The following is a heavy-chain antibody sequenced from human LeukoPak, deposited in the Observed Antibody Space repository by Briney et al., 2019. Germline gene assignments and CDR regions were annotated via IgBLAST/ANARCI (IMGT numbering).Heavy chain of an antibody. V-gene: IGHV5-51*01. J-gene: IGHJ4*02. CDR3: ARLARFGELRQPLDY. Sequence: GESLKISCKGSGYSFTNYWIGWVRQMPGKGLEWMWIIYPSDSDTTYSPSFQGQVTISADKSISTAYLQWSSLKASDTAMYYCARLARFGELRQPLDYWGQGTLATVSS. D-gene: IGHD3-10*01. CDR1: GYSFTNYW. CDR2: IYPSDSDT.